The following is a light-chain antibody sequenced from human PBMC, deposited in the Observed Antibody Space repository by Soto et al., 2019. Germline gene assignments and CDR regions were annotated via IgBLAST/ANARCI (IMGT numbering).Light chain of an antibody. V-gene: IGKV1-39*01. CDR1: QSISSY. Sequence: DIQMTQSPSSLSASVGDRVTITCRASQSISSYLNWYQQKPGKAPKLLIYAASSLQSGVPSSFSGSGSGTDFTLTISSLQPEEFATYYCQQSYSTPWTFGQGTKVEIK. CDR2: AAS. J-gene: IGKJ1*01. CDR3: QQSYSTPWT.